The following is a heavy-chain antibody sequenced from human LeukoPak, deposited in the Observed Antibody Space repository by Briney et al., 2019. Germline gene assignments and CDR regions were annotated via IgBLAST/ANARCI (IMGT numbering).Heavy chain of an antibody. J-gene: IGHJ4*02. CDR3: AREISALGNYFDS. V-gene: IGHV3-48*04. CDR1: GFTFSSYS. Sequence: PGGSLRLSCAASGFTFSSYSMNWVRQAPGKGLEWVSYISSSSSTIYYADSVKGRFTISRDNAKNSLYLQMNSLRAEDTAVYYCAREISALGNYFDSWGQGTLVTVSS. CDR2: ISSSSSTI. D-gene: IGHD7-27*01.